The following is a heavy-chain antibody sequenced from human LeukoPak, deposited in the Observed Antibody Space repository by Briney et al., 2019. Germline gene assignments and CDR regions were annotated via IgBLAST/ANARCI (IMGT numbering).Heavy chain of an antibody. Sequence: GGSLRLSCAASGFTFSIYAMSWVRQAPGKGLEWVSGISGGGGSTYYADSVKGRFTSSRDNSKNTLYLQMNSLRAEDTAVYYCAKIVHPYYYFDNWGQGTLVTVSS. J-gene: IGHJ4*02. CDR2: ISGGGGST. D-gene: IGHD6-6*01. CDR3: AKIVHPYYYFDN. V-gene: IGHV3-23*01. CDR1: GFTFSIYA.